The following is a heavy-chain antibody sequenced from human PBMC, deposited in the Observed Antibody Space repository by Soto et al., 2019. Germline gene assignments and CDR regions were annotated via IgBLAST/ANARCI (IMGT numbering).Heavy chain of an antibody. CDR2: ISYDGSNK. CDR1: GFPFTTYG. Sequence: QVQLVESGGGVVQPGRSLRLSCAASGFPFTTYGMHWVREGPGKGLEWVAVISYDGSNKYYADSVKGRFTISRDNSKNTLYLPMNSLRPEDTALYYCVGGQYYFDYRGQGTLVTGSS. V-gene: IGHV3-30*03. D-gene: IGHD3-10*01. CDR3: VGGQYYFDY. J-gene: IGHJ4*02.